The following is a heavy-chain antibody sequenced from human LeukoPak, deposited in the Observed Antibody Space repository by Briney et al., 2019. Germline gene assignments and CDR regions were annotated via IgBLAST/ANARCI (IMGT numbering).Heavy chain of an antibody. CDR2: ISSGGGAK. Sequence: GGSLRLSCAASGFTFSDFYMTWIRQAPGKGLEWISYISSGGGAKYYADSVKGRFTISRDNANNSLYLQMNSLRAEDTAVYYCAKALEWDNYDYYYPVDVWGQGATVIVSS. CDR3: AKALEWDNYDYYYPVDV. V-gene: IGHV3-11*01. D-gene: IGHD1-26*01. J-gene: IGHJ6*02. CDR1: GFTFSDFY.